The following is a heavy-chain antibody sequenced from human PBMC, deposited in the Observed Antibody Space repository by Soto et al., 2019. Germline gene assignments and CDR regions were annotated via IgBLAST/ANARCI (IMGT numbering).Heavy chain of an antibody. CDR2: ISSSSSTI. D-gene: IGHD3-3*01. V-gene: IGHV3-48*02. CDR1: GFTFSSYS. Sequence: GGSLRLSCAASGFTFSSYSMNWVRQAPGKGLEWVSYISSSSSTIYYADSVKGRFTISRDNAKNSLYLQMNSLRDEDTAVYYCARDLTYYDFWSGYYPRDYWGQGTLVTVS. CDR3: ARDLTYYDFWSGYYPRDY. J-gene: IGHJ4*02.